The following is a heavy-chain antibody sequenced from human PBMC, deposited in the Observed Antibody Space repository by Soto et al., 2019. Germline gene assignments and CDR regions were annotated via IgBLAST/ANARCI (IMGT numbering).Heavy chain of an antibody. J-gene: IGHJ6*02. Sequence: YWINWVRQMPGKGLEWMGRIDPSDSLTDYSPSFQGRVTISADKSINTAYLQWSSLKASDTAIYYCARSNYYYYYSLDVWGPGTTVTVSS. CDR1: YW. CDR2: IDPSDSLT. CDR3: ARSNYYYYYSLDV. V-gene: IGHV5-10-1*01. D-gene: IGHD4-4*01.